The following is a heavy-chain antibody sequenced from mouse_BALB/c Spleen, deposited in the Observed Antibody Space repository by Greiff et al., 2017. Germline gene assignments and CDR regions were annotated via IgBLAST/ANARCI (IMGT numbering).Heavy chain of an antibody. Sequence: EVKVVESGAELVKPGASVKLSCTASGFNIKDTYMHWVKQRPEQGLEWIGRIDPANGNTKYDPKFQGKATITADTSSNTAYLQLSSLTSEDTAVYYCARSRGYDRYWYFDVWGAGTTVTVSS. CDR3: ARSRGYDRYWYFDV. V-gene: IGHV14-3*02. CDR1: GFNIKDTY. D-gene: IGHD2-2*01. CDR2: IDPANGNT. J-gene: IGHJ1*01.